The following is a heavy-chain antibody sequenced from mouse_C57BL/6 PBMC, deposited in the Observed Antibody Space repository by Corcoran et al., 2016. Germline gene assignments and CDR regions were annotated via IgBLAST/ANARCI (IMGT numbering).Heavy chain of an antibody. Sequence: QVPLQQCVAELMKPGASVKLSGTATRYTFTGYWIEWVKQRPGHGLGWIGEILPGSGSTNYNEKFKGKATFTANTSSNTAYMQLSSLTTEDSAIYYCAREGDDSYYFDYWGQGTTLTVSS. D-gene: IGHD2-4*01. CDR3: AREGDDSYYFDY. CDR1: RYTFTGYW. V-gene: IGHV1-9*01. J-gene: IGHJ2*01. CDR2: ILPGSGST.